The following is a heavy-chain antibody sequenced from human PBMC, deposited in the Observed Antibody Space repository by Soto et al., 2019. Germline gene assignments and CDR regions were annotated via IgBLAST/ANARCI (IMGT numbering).Heavy chain of an antibody. CDR3: AHGDPLDFHY. CDR2: LYWNGIE. V-gene: IGHV2-5*01. CDR1: GFSLSSSGES. Sequence: QITLKESGPPLVNPTQPLTLTCTFSGFSLSSSGESVGWIRQPPGKALEWLALLYWNGIERYSPSLKSRLTVFKDASKSQVVLTMTNMDPVDTATYFCAHGDPLDFHYWGQGTLVTVSP. D-gene: IGHD3-10*01. J-gene: IGHJ4*02.